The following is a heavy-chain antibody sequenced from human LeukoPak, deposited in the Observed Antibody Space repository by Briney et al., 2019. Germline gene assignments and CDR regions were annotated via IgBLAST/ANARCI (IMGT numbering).Heavy chain of an antibody. CDR2: IYYSGST. D-gene: IGHD3-10*01. CDR3: ARGFGYGSGSYSFDY. J-gene: IGHJ4*02. V-gene: IGHV4-59*01. CDR1: GGSISSYY. Sequence: SETLSLTCTVSGGSISSYYRSWIRQPPGKGLEWIGYIYYSGSTNYNPSLKSRVTISVDTSKNQFSLKLSSVTAADTAVYYCARGFGYGSGSYSFDYWGQGTLVTVSS.